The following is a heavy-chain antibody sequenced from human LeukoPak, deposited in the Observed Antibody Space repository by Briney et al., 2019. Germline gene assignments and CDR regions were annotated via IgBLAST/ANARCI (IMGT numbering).Heavy chain of an antibody. D-gene: IGHD5-24*01. CDR3: ARDRRWLQGHYYYDMDV. CDR1: GFTFSSYS. J-gene: IGHJ6*03. CDR2: ISSSSSYI. V-gene: IGHV3-21*01. Sequence: GGSLRLSCAASGFTFSSYSMNWVRQAPGKGLEWVSSISSSSSYIYYADSVKGRFTISRDNAKNSLYLQMNSLRAEDTAVYYCARDRRWLQGHYYYDMDVWGKGTTVTVSS.